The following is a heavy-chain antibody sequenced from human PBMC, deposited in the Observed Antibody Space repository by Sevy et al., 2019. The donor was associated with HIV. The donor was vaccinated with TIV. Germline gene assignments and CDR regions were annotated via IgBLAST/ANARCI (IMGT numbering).Heavy chain of an antibody. V-gene: IGHV3-30-3*01. Sequence: GGSLRLSCAVSGFSFSHYAFHWVRQAPGKGLEWVSLISYDGTYKYYADSVKGRFTISRDNSKNTLYLQMNSLRGKDRAVYYCARVAVSYCTNDCYHRFDYWGPGALVTVSS. CDR1: GFSFSHYA. CDR2: ISYDGTYK. J-gene: IGHJ4*02. D-gene: IGHD2-8*01. CDR3: ARVAVSYCTNDCYHRFDY.